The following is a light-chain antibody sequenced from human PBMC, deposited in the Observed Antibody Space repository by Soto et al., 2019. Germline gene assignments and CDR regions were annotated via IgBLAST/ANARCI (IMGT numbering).Light chain of an antibody. CDR3: EQYNSFFYT. J-gene: IGKJ2*01. V-gene: IGKV1-5*01. CDR2: HAS. Sequence: DIQMTRSASTRSASVGARVTITCRASQSSSSWLAWNQQKPWKDPKLLNYHASSLESGAPSRFSGRGSRTEFTLTIISVQPTDFATYYWEQYNSFFYTGGQGTKLEIK. CDR1: QSSSSW.